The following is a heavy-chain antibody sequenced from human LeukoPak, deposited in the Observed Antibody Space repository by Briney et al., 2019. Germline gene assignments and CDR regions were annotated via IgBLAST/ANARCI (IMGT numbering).Heavy chain of an antibody. D-gene: IGHD3-16*02. CDR3: ARAPYVGGVIVNFDY. Sequence: SVKVSCKASVGTFSSYAISGVRPAPGQGLEWMGGIIPIFGTANYAQKFQGRVTITTDESTSTAYMELSSLRSEDTAVYYCARAPYVGGVIVNFDYWGQGTLVTVSS. CDR1: VGTFSSYA. CDR2: IIPIFGTA. V-gene: IGHV1-69*05. J-gene: IGHJ4*02.